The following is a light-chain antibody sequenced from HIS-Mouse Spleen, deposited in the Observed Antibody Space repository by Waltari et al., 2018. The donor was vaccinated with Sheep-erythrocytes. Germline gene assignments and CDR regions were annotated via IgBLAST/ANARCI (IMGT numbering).Light chain of an antibody. V-gene: IGLV3-1*01. CDR1: KLGDKY. J-gene: IGLJ1*01. CDR3: QAWDSSIYV. Sequence: SYELTHPPSVSVSPGQTASITCSGDKLGDKYACWYQQKPGQSPVLVIYQDSKRPSGIPERFSGSNSGNTATLTISGTQAMDEADYYCQAWDSSIYVFGTGTKVTVL. CDR2: QDS.